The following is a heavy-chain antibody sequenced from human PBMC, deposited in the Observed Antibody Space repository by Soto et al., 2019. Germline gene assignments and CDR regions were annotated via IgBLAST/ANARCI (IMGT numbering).Heavy chain of an antibody. Sequence: EVQLVESGGGLVQPGGSLRLSCAASGFSFSVYSMNWVRQAPGKGLEWVSYISGSSSTIYYADSVKGRFTISRDNAKNALYLQLSSLRDEDTASYYCARESSGYPDSWGQGTLVTVSS. V-gene: IGHV3-48*02. CDR2: ISGSSSTI. J-gene: IGHJ4*02. CDR3: ARESSGYPDS. D-gene: IGHD3-22*01. CDR1: GFSFSVYS.